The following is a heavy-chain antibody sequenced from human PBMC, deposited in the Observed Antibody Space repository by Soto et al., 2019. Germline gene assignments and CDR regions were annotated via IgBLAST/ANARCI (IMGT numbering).Heavy chain of an antibody. D-gene: IGHD2-2*01. J-gene: IGHJ6*02. CDR1: GFAFRSSA. Sequence: SRSWLPSGFAFRSSAKSWLRRGQGHGLEWVSAISGSGGSTYYADSVKGRFTISRDNSKNTLYLQMNSLRAEDTAVYYCAKGLFCSSTRCYYYYGMDGCGQAT. CDR2: ISGSGGST. V-gene: IGHV3-23*01. CDR3: AKGLFCSSTRCYYYYGMDG.